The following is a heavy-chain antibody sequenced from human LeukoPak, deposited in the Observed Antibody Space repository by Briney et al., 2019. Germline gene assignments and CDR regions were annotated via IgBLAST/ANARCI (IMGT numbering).Heavy chain of an antibody. D-gene: IGHD3-22*01. J-gene: IGHJ3*02. CDR2: INPSGGST. CDR1: GYAFTSYY. V-gene: IGHV1-46*01. Sequence: ASVKVSCKVSGYAFTSYYMHWVRQAPGQGLEWMGIINPSGGSTSYAQKFQGRVTMTRDTSTSTVYMELSSLRSEDTAVYYCAREGRGITMTVVDWEGDAFDIWGQGTMVTVSS. CDR3: AREGRGITMTVVDWEGDAFDI.